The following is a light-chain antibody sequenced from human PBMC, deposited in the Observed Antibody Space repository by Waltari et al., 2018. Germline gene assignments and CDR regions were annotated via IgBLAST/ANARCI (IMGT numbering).Light chain of an antibody. Sequence: QSALTQPASVSGSPGQSITISCIGTSNDVGRFDLLSWYQHHPGKAPKVLIYEVVKRPSGVSSRFSASKSGNTASLTISGLQADDEADYHCCSYAGTTTYVFGGGTKVTVL. CDR2: EVV. CDR1: SNDVGRFDL. J-gene: IGLJ1*01. CDR3: CSYAGTTTYV. V-gene: IGLV2-23*02.